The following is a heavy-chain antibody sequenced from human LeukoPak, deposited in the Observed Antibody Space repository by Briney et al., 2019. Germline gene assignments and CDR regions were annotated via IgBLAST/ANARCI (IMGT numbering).Heavy chain of an antibody. CDR2: INWNGGST. CDR3: VTGYYTYFDY. CDR1: GFTFDDYG. V-gene: IGHV3-20*01. D-gene: IGHD3-22*01. Sequence: PGGSLRLSCAASGFTFDDYGMSWVRQAPGKGLEWVSGINWNGGSTGYADSVKGRFTISRDNAKNSLYLQMNSLRAEDTALYHCVTGYYTYFDYWGQGTLVTVSS. J-gene: IGHJ4*02.